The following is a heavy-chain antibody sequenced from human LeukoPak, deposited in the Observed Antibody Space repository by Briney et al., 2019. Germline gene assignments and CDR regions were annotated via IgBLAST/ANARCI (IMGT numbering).Heavy chain of an antibody. J-gene: IGHJ4*02. CDR1: GFTLSSYW. V-gene: IGHV3-7*04. Sequence: GGSLRLSCAASGFTLSSYWMSWVRQAPGKGLEWVANIKQDGSEKYYVDSVKGRFTISRDNAKNSLYLQMNSLRAEDTAVYYCAGGAIVVVYWGQGTLVTVSS. CDR3: AGGAIVVVY. D-gene: IGHD2-15*01. CDR2: IKQDGSEK.